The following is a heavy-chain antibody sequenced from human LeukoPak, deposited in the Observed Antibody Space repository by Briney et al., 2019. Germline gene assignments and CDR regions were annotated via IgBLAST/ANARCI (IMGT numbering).Heavy chain of an antibody. Sequence: PGGSLRLSCAASGFTVSNNYMTWVRQAPGKGLEWVSLIYSGGSTYYADSVKGRFTISRDDSKNSLFLQLNSLKTEDTAVYYCARVHGWAFDYWGQGALVTVSS. V-gene: IGHV3-66*01. CDR3: ARVHGWAFDY. D-gene: IGHD3-10*01. CDR1: GFTVSNNY. CDR2: IYSGGST. J-gene: IGHJ4*02.